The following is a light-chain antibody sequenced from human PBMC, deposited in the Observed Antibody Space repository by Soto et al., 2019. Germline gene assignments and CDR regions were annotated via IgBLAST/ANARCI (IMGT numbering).Light chain of an antibody. CDR1: SSNIGARNV. CDR2: GNS. Sequence: QSVLTQPPSVSGAPGQRVTISCTGSSSNIGARNVVHWYQQLPGTAPKLLIYGNSNRPSGVPDRFSGCQSGTSASLAITGLQAEDEADYYCQSYDTSLSGYVFGTGTKLTVL. V-gene: IGLV1-40*01. CDR3: QSYDTSLSGYV. J-gene: IGLJ1*01.